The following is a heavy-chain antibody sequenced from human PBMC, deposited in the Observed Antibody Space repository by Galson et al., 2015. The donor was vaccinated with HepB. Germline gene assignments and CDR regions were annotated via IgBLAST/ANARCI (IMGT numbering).Heavy chain of an antibody. D-gene: IGHD6-25*01. V-gene: IGHV1-69*06. J-gene: IGHJ5*02. CDR2: IIPIFGTA. Sequence: SVKVSCKASGGTFSSYAISWVRQAPGQGLEWMGGIIPIFGTANYAQKFQGRVTITADKSTSTAYMELSSLRSEDTAVYYCASSGGLGQNNWFDPWGQGTLVTVSS. CDR1: GGTFSSYA. CDR3: ASSGGLGQNNWFDP.